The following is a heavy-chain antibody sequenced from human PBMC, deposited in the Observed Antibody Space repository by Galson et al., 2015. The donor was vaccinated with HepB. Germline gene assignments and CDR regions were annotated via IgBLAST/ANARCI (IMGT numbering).Heavy chain of an antibody. CDR2: ISYDGSNK. CDR3: ARAQYVRDYYYGMDV. V-gene: IGHV3-30-3*01. J-gene: IGHJ6*02. D-gene: IGHD2-8*01. CDR1: GFTFSSYA. Sequence: SLRLSCAASGFTFSSYAMHWVRQAPGKGLEWVAVISYDGSNKYYADSVKGRFTISRDNSKNTLYLQMNSLRAEDTAVYYCARAQYVRDYYYGMDVWGQGTTVTVSS.